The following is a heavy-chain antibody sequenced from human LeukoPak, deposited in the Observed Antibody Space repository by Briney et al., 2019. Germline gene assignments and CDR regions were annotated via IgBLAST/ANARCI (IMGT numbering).Heavy chain of an antibody. D-gene: IGHD1-14*01. Sequence: AASVKVSCKASGYTFTGYYVHWVRQAPGQGLEWMGRINPNNGDSNFAQNFQGRVTMTRDTSISTVCMDLSRLRSDDTAVYYCARMSSPLQYNWFDPWGQGTLVTVSS. CDR3: ARMSSPLQYNWFDP. J-gene: IGHJ5*02. V-gene: IGHV1-2*06. CDR2: INPNNGDS. CDR1: GYTFTGYY.